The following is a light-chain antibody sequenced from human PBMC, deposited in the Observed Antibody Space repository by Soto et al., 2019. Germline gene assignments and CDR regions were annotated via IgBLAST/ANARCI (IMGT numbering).Light chain of an antibody. CDR3: QQYGKSSGT. CDR2: GAS. Sequence: EIVLTQSPGTLSLSPGERATLSCRASQSVSSSYLAWYQQRPGQAPRLLIYGASSRATGIPGRFSGSGSGTDFTLTVSRLEPEESAVYYCQQYGKSSGTFGQGTKLEIK. CDR1: QSVSSSY. J-gene: IGKJ2*01. V-gene: IGKV3-20*01.